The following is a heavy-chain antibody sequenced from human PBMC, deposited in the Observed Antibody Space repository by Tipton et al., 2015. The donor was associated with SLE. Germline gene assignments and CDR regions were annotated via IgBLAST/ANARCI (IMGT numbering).Heavy chain of an antibody. CDR2: INDNGYT. V-gene: IGHV4-61*10. CDR1: GVSISRGTHY. Sequence: TLSLTCTVSGVSISRGTHYWTWIRQPAGKGLEWIGYINDNGYTTYNPSLKSRVTMSLDTSKNQFSLRLSSVTAADTTVYYCARGGRRVLTTPSDAFDIWGQGTMVTVSA. D-gene: IGHD4/OR15-4a*01. J-gene: IGHJ3*02. CDR3: ARGGRRVLTTPSDAFDI.